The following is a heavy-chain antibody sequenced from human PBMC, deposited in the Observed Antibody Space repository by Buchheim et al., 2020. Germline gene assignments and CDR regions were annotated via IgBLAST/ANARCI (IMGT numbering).Heavy chain of an antibody. CDR2: ISSSGSTI. D-gene: IGHD5-24*01. J-gene: IGHJ6*02. Sequence: EVQLVESGGGLVQPGGSLRLSCAASGFTFSSYEMNWVRQAPGKGLEWVSYISSSGSTIYYADSVKGRFTISRDNAKTSRYLQMNSLRAEDTAVYYCARDLVEMATIEASDYYGMDVWGQGTT. CDR3: ARDLVEMATIEASDYYGMDV. V-gene: IGHV3-48*03. CDR1: GFTFSSYE.